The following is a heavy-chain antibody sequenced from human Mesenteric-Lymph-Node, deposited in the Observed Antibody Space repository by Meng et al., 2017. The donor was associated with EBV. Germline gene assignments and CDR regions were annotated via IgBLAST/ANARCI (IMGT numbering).Heavy chain of an antibody. D-gene: IGHD6-19*01. CDR1: GGSISSGGYY. Sequence: QVQLQESGPGLVKPSQTLSLPCAASGGSISSGGYYWSWIRQPPGKGLEWIGYIYYSGSTYYNPSLKSRVTISVDTSKNQFSLKLSSVTAADTAVYYCARVEQWLLYFDYWGQGTLVTVSS. CDR2: IYYSGST. J-gene: IGHJ4*02. CDR3: ARVEQWLLYFDY. V-gene: IGHV4-30-4*01.